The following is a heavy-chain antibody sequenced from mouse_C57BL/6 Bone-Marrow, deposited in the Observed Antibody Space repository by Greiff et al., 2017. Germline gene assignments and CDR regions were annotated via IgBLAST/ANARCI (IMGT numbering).Heavy chain of an antibody. CDR1: GYTFTDYY. D-gene: IGHD1-1*01. CDR3: ARGGYYGSSHYWYFDV. CDR2: ISPGRGNT. Sequence: VQLQQSGAELVRPGASVKLSCTASGYTFTDYYINWVKQRPGQGLEWIARISPGRGNTYYTAKFKGKATLPAETSSSPAYLPLSSLASEDSAGYFCARGGYYGSSHYWYFDVWGTGTTVTVSS. J-gene: IGHJ1*03. V-gene: IGHV1-76*01.